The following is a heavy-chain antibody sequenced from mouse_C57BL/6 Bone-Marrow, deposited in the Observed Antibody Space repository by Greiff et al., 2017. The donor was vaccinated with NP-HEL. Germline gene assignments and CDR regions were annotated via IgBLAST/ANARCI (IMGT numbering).Heavy chain of an antibody. Sequence: QVTLKVSGPGILQPSQPLSLTCSFSGFSLSTFGMGVGWFRQPSGKGLEWLAHICWDDDKYSNPALKGRHTISKDTSKNHVFLQLANVDTAATATYYGARNRQRRPAWFAYWGQGTLVTVSA. CDR2: ICWDDDK. CDR1: GFSLSTFGMG. CDR3: ARNRQRRPAWFAY. V-gene: IGHV8-8*01. J-gene: IGHJ3*01. D-gene: IGHD3-2*02.